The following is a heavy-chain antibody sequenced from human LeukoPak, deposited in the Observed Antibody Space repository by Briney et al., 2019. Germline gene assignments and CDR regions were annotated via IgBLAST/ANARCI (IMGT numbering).Heavy chain of an antibody. D-gene: IGHD3-22*01. J-gene: IGHJ4*02. V-gene: IGHV3-11*04. CDR3: ATDYYDSSGYYTGSY. CDR1: GFSFSDSY. CDR2: ISRDSTTI. Sequence: GGSLRLSCAASGFSFSDSYMTWIRQAPGKGLEWLSYISRDSTTIYYADSVRGRFTISRDNAKNSLYLQMNSLRAEDTAVYHCATDYYDSSGYYTGSYWGQGTLVTVSS.